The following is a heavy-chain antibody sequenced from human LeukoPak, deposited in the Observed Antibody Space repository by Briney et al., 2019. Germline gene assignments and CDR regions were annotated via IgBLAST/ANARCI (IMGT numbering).Heavy chain of an antibody. Sequence: GGSLRLSCAASGFTFSSYGMHWVRQAPGKGLEWVANIKQDGSEKYYVDSAKGRFTISRDNAKNSLYLQMNSLRAEDTAVYYCARNAVSYYDILTGYNWFDPWGQGTLVTVSS. CDR1: GFTFSSYG. CDR3: ARNAVSYYDILTGYNWFDP. D-gene: IGHD3-9*01. V-gene: IGHV3-7*01. J-gene: IGHJ5*02. CDR2: IKQDGSEK.